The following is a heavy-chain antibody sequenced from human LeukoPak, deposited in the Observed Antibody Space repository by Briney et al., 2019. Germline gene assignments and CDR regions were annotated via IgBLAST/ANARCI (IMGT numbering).Heavy chain of an antibody. D-gene: IGHD2-2*02. V-gene: IGHV3-30*02. Sequence: GGSLRLSCAASGFTFSSYGMHWVRQAPGKGLEWVAFIRYDGSNKYYADSVKGRFTISRDNSKNTLYLQMNSLRAEDTAVYYCARERRTSYYTDVWGKGTAVTVSS. J-gene: IGHJ6*04. CDR2: IRYDGSNK. CDR1: GFTFSSYG. CDR3: ARERRTSYYTDV.